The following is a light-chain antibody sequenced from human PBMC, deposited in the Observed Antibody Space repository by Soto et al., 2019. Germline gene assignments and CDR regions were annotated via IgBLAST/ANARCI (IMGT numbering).Light chain of an antibody. Sequence: EVVLTQSPGTLSLSPGERATLSCRASQTVSNNYLAWYQHKPGQSPKLLIFGSSDRATGIPDRFSGSGSGTDFTLTISRLEPVDFAVYYCQQYGSSPPYTFGQGTKLEIK. J-gene: IGKJ2*01. CDR1: QTVSNNY. CDR2: GSS. V-gene: IGKV3-20*01. CDR3: QQYGSSPPYT.